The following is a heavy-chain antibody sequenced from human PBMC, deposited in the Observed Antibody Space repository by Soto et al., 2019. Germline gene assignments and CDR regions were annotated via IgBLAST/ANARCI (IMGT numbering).Heavy chain of an antibody. V-gene: IGHV1-18*01. CDR1: GYTFNNYA. D-gene: IGHD3-10*01. Sequence: ASVKVSCKTSGYTFNNYAINWVRQAPGQGLEWMGWISAYNGNPNYAQKLQDRVTMTTDTSTSTVYVEMRSLRSDDTAVYYCASPPITMVRGIDYGMDVWGLGTTVTVSS. J-gene: IGHJ6*02. CDR3: ASPPITMVRGIDYGMDV. CDR2: ISAYNGNP.